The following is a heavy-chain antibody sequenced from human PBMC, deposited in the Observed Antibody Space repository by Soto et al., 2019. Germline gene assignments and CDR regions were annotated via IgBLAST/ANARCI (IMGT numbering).Heavy chain of an antibody. D-gene: IGHD1-26*01. J-gene: IGHJ3*02. CDR1: GYSFTSYW. Sequence: PXVSLTNSYKGSGYSFTSYWSGLVRQMPGKGLEWMGIIYPGDSDTRYSPSFQGQVTISADKSISTAYLQWSSLKASDTAMYYCATWDFDAFDIWGQGTMVTVSS. V-gene: IGHV5-51*01. CDR2: IYPGDSDT. CDR3: ATWDFDAFDI.